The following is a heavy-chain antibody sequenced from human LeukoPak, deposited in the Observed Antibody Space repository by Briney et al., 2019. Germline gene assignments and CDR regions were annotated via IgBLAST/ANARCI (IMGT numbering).Heavy chain of an antibody. CDR3: ARDSITIFGVLNY. V-gene: IGHV3-48*01. J-gene: IGHJ4*02. Sequence: PGRSLRLSCAASGFIFSSYSMNWVRQAPGKGLEWVSYISSSSSTIYYADSVKGRFTISRDNAKNSLYLQMNSLRAEDTAVYYCARDSITIFGVLNYWGQGTLVTVSS. CDR1: GFIFSSYS. CDR2: ISSSSSTI. D-gene: IGHD3-3*01.